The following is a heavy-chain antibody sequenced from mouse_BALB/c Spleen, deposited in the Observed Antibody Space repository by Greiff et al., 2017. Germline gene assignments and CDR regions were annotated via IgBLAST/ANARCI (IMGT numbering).Heavy chain of an antibody. D-gene: IGHD2-10*01. J-gene: IGHJ3*01. Sequence: VMLVESGPGLVAPSQSLSITCTVSGFSLTSYGVHWVRQPPGKGLEWLGVIWAGGSTNYNSALMSRLSISKDNSKSQVFLKMNSLQTDDTAMYYCARGAYYGNQAWFAYWGQGTLVTVSA. CDR3: ARGAYYGNQAWFAY. CDR1: GFSLTSYG. CDR2: IWAGGST. V-gene: IGHV2-9*02.